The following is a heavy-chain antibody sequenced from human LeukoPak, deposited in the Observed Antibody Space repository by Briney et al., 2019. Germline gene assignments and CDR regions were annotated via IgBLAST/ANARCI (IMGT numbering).Heavy chain of an antibody. V-gene: IGHV1-46*01. Sequence: ASVKVSCKASGYTFTSYYMHWVRQAPGQGLEWMGIINPSGGSTSYAQKFQGRVTMTRDMSTSTVYMELSSLRSEDTAVYYCASRLSSGWYVEYFQHWGQGTLVTVSS. CDR2: INPSGGST. J-gene: IGHJ1*01. CDR1: GYTFTSYY. D-gene: IGHD6-19*01. CDR3: ASRLSSGWYVEYFQH.